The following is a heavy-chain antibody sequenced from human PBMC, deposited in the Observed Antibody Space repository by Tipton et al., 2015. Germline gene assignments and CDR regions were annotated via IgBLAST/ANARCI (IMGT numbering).Heavy chain of an antibody. J-gene: IGHJ4*02. CDR2: IYYSGST. CDR3: ARSPFKSGYFDY. CDR1: GGSISSYY. D-gene: IGHD2/OR15-2a*01. V-gene: IGHV4-59*01. Sequence: TLSLTCTVSGGSISSYYWSWIRQPPGKGLEWIGYIYYSGSTNSNPSLESRVTISVDTSKNQFSLYLSSVTAADTAVYYCARSPFKSGYFDYWGQGTLVTVSS.